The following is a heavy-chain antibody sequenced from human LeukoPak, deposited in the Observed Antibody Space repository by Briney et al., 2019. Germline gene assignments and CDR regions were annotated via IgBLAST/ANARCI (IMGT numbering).Heavy chain of an antibody. CDR3: ARDLGLDTTMIFFDY. Sequence: GASVKVSCKASGYTFTGYYMHWVRQAPGQGPEWMGWISAYNGNTNYVQKFQGRITMTTDTSTNTAYMELKSLTSDDTAVYYCARDLGLDTTMIFFDYWGQGTLVTVSS. J-gene: IGHJ4*02. CDR1: GYTFTGYY. D-gene: IGHD5-18*01. CDR2: ISAYNGNT. V-gene: IGHV1-18*04.